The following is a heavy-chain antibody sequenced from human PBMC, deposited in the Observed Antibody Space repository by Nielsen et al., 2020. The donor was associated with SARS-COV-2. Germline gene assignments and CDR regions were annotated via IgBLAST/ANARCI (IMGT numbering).Heavy chain of an antibody. V-gene: IGHV3-21*01. CDR2: ITMSGAYM. D-gene: IGHD5-18*01. Sequence: GGSLRLSCAASGFRFTSYTMNWVRQAPGKGLEWVASITMSGAYMYYADSVRGRFTVSRDNAENSLYLQMNSLRAEDTAMYYCARDRSGYAFDFWGQGALVTVSS. CDR3: ARDRSGYAFDF. J-gene: IGHJ4*02. CDR1: GFRFTSYT.